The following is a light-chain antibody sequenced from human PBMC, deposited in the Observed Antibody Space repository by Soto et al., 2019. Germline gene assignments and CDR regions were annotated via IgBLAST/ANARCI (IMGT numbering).Light chain of an antibody. V-gene: IGKV3D-20*02. CDR3: QQRNNWPLT. J-gene: IGKJ4*02. CDR2: GAS. CDR1: QSVSSSY. Sequence: EILLRQSPGTLSLSPGERATLSCRASQSVSSSYLAWYQQKHGQAPRLLIYGASSRATGIPARFSGSGYGTDFNLTISSLETEDFAVYYCQQRNNWPLTFGGGTKVDIK.